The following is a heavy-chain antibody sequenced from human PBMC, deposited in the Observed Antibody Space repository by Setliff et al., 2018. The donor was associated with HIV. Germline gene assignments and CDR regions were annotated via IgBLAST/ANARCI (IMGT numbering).Heavy chain of an antibody. CDR3: ARGRIRMSSRPTRVFDV. V-gene: IGHV4-34*01. CDR2: VSHSGSA. J-gene: IGHJ3*01. Sequence: KPSETLSFTCAVYGGSFSGYYWTWIRQPSGEGLEWIGEVSHSGSANYNPSLMSRVTVSVDTSKNQFSLTMTAATAADAAMYYCARGRIRMSSRPTRVFDVWGQGTRVTVSS. CDR1: GGSFSGYY.